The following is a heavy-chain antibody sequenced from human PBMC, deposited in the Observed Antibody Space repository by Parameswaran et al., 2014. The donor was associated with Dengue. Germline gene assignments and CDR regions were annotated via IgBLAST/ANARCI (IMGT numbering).Heavy chain of an antibody. V-gene: IGHV1-18*01. D-gene: IGHD6-6*01. J-gene: IGHJ4*02. CDR3: ARDYSSSSVGEDDY. CDR2: ISAYNGNT. Sequence: WVRQAPGQGLEWMGWISAYNGNTNYAQKLQGRVTMTTDTSTSTAYMELRSLRSDDTAVYYCARDYSSSSVGEDDYWGQGTLVTVSS.